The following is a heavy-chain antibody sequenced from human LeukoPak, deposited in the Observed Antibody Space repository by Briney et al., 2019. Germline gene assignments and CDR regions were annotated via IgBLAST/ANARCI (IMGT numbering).Heavy chain of an antibody. CDR1: GFTFSSYA. J-gene: IGHJ6*02. Sequence: PGGSLRLSCAASGFTFSSYAMHWVRQAPGKGLEWVAVISYDGSNKYYADSVKGRFTISRDNSKNTLYLQMNSLRAEDAAVYYCASPRTGKNDQYYYYYGMDVWGQGTTVTVSS. CDR2: ISYDGSNK. D-gene: IGHD3/OR15-3a*01. CDR3: ASPRTGKNDQYYYYYGMDV. V-gene: IGHV3-30-3*01.